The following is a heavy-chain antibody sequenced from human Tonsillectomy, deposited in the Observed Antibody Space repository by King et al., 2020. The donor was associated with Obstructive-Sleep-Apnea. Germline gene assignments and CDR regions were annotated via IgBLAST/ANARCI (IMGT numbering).Heavy chain of an antibody. D-gene: IGHD3-22*01. CDR2: IYYSGST. J-gene: IGHJ4*02. Sequence: MQLQESGPGLVKPSETLSLTCTVSGGSISSYYWSWIRQPPGKGLEWIGYIYYSGSTNYKPSLKSRVTISVDTSKNQFSLKLSSVTAADTAVYYCARHGVDASSGYPLDYWGQGTLVTVSS. V-gene: IGHV4-59*08. CDR1: GGSISSYY. CDR3: ARHGVDASSGYPLDY.